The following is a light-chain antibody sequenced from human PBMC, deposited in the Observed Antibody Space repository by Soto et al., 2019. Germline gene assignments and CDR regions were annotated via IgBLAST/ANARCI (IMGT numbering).Light chain of an antibody. V-gene: IGKV3-20*01. J-gene: IGKJ3*01. CDR3: NKHGGSPET. Sequence: EIVLTQSPGTLSLSPVERATLSCRASQSVSSSYLAWYQQKPGQAPRLLIFGASSRATGIPDRFIGSGSGTEFILKIRRLEPDDFAIYHCNKHGGSPETFGNGNTGDIK. CDR1: QSVSSSY. CDR2: GAS.